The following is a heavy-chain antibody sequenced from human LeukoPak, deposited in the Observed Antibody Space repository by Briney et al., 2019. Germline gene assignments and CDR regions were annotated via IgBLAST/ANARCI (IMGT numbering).Heavy chain of an antibody. CDR1: GFTVSSNY. D-gene: IGHD3-10*01. CDR3: ARISSYYYGSGSPNDAFDI. V-gene: IGHV3-53*01. Sequence: TGGSLRLSCAASGFTVSSNYMSWVRQAPGKGLEWVSVIYSGGSTYYADSVKGRFTISRDNSKNTLYLQMNSLRAEDTAVYYCARISSYYYGSGSPNDAFDIWGQGTMVTVSS. CDR2: IYSGGST. J-gene: IGHJ3*02.